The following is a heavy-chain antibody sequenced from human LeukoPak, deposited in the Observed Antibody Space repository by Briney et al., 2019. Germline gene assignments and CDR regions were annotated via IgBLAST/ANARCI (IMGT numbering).Heavy chain of an antibody. J-gene: IGHJ4*02. CDR1: GFTFSGYG. D-gene: IGHD3-10*01. CDR2: IWYDRSSK. Sequence: GGSLRLSCAASGFTFSGYGMHWVRQAPGKGLEWVALIWYDRSSKYYANSVKGRFTISRDNAKKTLYLQMDSLRVEDTAVYYCARSDYGTGRYAFYFDYWGQGTQVTVSS. CDR3: ARSDYGTGRYAFYFDY. V-gene: IGHV3-33*01.